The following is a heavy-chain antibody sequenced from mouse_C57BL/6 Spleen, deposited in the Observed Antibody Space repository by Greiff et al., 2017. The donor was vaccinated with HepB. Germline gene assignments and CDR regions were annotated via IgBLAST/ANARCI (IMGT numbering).Heavy chain of an antibody. CDR3: AREENYGNFHWYFDV. J-gene: IGHJ1*03. CDR1: GYAFSSYW. Sequence: QVQLQQSGAELVKPGASVKISCKASGYAFSSYWMNWVKQRPGKGLEWIGQIYPGDGDTNYNGKFKGKATLTADKSSSTAYMQLSSLTSEDSAVYFCAREENYGNFHWYFDVWGTGTTVTVSS. D-gene: IGHD2-1*01. CDR2: IYPGDGDT. V-gene: IGHV1-80*01.